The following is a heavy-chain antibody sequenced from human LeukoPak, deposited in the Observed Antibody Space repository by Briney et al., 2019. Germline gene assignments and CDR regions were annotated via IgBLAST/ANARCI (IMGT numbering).Heavy chain of an antibody. Sequence: PGGSLRLSCAASGFTFSSYSMNWVRQAPGKGLEWGSSISSSSSYIYYADSVKGRFTISRDNAKNSLYLQMNSLRAEDTAVYYCARRAYCGGDCYYSDAFDIWGQGTMVTVSS. V-gene: IGHV3-21*01. J-gene: IGHJ3*02. D-gene: IGHD2-21*02. CDR2: ISSSSSYI. CDR3: ARRAYCGGDCYYSDAFDI. CDR1: GFTFSSYS.